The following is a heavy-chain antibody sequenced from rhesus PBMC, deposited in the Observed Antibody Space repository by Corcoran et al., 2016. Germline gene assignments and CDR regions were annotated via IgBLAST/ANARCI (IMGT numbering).Heavy chain of an antibody. CDR1: GFTFSSYG. CDR3: AKHGSAYHAGFDF. CDR2: INSGGGDT. D-gene: IGHD1-44*02. V-gene: IGHV3S5*01. J-gene: IGHJ4*01. Sequence: EVQLVESGGGLVQPGGSLKVSCVVSGFTFSSYGMSWVRQVPGKGLEWGSGINSGGGDTYYPDSVDGRFTSSRDNSQNTLSLEMNSLRTEDTAVYYCAKHGSAYHAGFDFWGQGVLVTVSS.